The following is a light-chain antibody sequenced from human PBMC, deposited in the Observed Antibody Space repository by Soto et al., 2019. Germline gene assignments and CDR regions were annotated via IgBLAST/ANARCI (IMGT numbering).Light chain of an antibody. CDR2: EVS. V-gene: IGLV2-14*01. Sequence: QSALTQPTCVSVSPGQSITTSCTGTSSDVVSYNFVSWYQQLPGKAPKLMIYEVSNRPSGVSNRFSGSKSGNTASLTISGLQAEDEADYYCSSYTTSSNYVFGSGTKVTVL. CDR3: SSYTTSSNYV. J-gene: IGLJ1*01. CDR1: SSDVVSYNF.